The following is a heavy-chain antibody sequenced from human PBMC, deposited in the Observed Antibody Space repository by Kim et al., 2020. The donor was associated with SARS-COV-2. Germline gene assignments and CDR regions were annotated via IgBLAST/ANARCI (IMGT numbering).Heavy chain of an antibody. V-gene: IGHV1-2*06. J-gene: IGHJ6*02. D-gene: IGHD7-27*01. CDR3: ATSGHYYYYYGMDV. CDR1: GYTFTGYY. CDR2: INPNSGGT. Sequence: ASVKVSCKASGYTFTGYYMHWVRQAPGQGLEWMGRINPNSGGTNYAQKFQGRVTMTRDTSISTAYMELSRLRSDDTAVYYCATSGHYYYYYGMDVWGQGTTVTVSS.